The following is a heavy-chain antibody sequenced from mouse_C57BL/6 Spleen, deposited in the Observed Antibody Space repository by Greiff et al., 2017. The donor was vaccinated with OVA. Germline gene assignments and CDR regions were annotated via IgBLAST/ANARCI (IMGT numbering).Heavy chain of an antibody. D-gene: IGHD2-5*01. CDR2: IDPSDSYT. Sequence: VQLQQPGAELVKPGASVKLSCKASGYTFTSYWMQWVKQRPGQGLEWIGEIDPSDSYTNYNQQFKGKATLTVDTSSSTAYMQLSSLTSEDSAVYYCARYSNSPWFAYWGQGTLVTVSA. CDR3: ARYSNSPWFAY. V-gene: IGHV1-50*01. CDR1: GYTFTSYW. J-gene: IGHJ3*01.